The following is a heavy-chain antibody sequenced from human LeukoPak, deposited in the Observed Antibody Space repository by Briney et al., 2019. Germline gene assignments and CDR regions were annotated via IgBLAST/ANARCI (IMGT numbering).Heavy chain of an antibody. V-gene: IGHV3-23*01. CDR2: ITAGGGST. J-gene: IGHJ4*02. CDR3: VKGRYCGGTSCSYFDC. CDR1: GFIFSTYG. Sequence: GGSLRLSCVASGFIFSTYGMSWVRPAPGKGLEWVSTITAGGGSTYYADSVKGRFTISRDNSKNTLYLQMNSLRAEDTAIYYCVKGRYCGGTSCSYFDCWGQGTLVTFSS. D-gene: IGHD2-2*01.